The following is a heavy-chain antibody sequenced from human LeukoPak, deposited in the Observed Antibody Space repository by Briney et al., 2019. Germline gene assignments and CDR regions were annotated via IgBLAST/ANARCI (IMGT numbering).Heavy chain of an antibody. V-gene: IGHV1-69*04. CDR2: IIPILGIA. CDR3: ARDRDIVVVPAAVKFDY. Sequence: SVKLSCTASGGTFSSYAISWVRQAPGQGLEWMGRIIPILGIANYAEKFQGRVTITADKSTSTAYMELSSLRSEDTAVYYCARDRDIVVVPAAVKFDYWGQGTLGTVSS. CDR1: GGTFSSYA. D-gene: IGHD2-2*01. J-gene: IGHJ4*02.